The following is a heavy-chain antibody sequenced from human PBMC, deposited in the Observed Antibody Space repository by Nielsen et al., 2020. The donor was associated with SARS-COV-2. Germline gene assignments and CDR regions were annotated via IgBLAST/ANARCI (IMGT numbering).Heavy chain of an antibody. CDR2: IHHSGST. J-gene: IGHJ4*02. D-gene: IGHD6-19*01. V-gene: IGHV4-34*01. CDR1: GGPLGDYW. Sequence: SETLSLTCAVYGGPLGDYWWTWIRQPPGKGLEWIGEIHHSGSTNYNPSLKSRVTISADTSKNQFSMKLSSVTAADTAVYYCATVGSGWYKYFDYWGQGTLVTVSS. CDR3: ATVGSGWYKYFDY.